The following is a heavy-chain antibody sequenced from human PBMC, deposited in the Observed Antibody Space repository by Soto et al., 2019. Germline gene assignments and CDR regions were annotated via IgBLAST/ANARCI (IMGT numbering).Heavy chain of an antibody. J-gene: IGHJ4*02. CDR1: GGSISSYY. CDR3: ARDSYGDYFDY. D-gene: IGHD4-17*01. V-gene: IGHV4-59*01. CDR2: IYYSGST. Sequence: QVQLQESGPGLVKPSETLSLTCTVSGGSISSYYWSWIRQPPGKGLEWIGYIYYSGSTNYNPSLKSRVTISVDTSKNQFSLKLSSVTAADTAVYYCARDSYGDYFDYWGQGTLVTVSS.